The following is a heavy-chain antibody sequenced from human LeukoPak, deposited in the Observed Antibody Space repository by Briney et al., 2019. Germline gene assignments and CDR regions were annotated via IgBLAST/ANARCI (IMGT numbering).Heavy chain of an antibody. Sequence: SETLSLTCTVSGGSISSGGYSWNWFRQHPGKGLEWIGYIYYSGSTFYNPSLKSRVSISVDTSKNQFSLKLTSVTAADTAVYYCARALEYYYDSSRAFDIWGQGTMVTVSS. D-gene: IGHD3-22*01. CDR3: ARALEYYYDSSRAFDI. V-gene: IGHV4-31*03. CDR2: IYYSGST. J-gene: IGHJ3*02. CDR1: GGSISSGGYS.